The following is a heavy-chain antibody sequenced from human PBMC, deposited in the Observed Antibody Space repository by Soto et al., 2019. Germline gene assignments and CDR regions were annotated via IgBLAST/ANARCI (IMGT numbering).Heavy chain of an antibody. V-gene: IGHV1-24*01. CDR1: GYRHTVFF. CDR3: ATQGLGLRV. Sequence: ALLKVARQIAGYRHTVFFIDWGRQAPGKGLEWMGGFDPEDGETIYAQKFQGRVTMTEDTSTDTAYMELSSLRSEDTAVYYCATQGLGLRVWGKGTTVTVSS. J-gene: IGHJ6*04. D-gene: IGHD2-21*02. CDR2: FDPEDGET.